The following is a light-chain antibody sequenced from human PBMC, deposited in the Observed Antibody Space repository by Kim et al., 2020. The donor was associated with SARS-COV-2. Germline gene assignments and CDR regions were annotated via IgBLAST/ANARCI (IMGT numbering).Light chain of an antibody. CDR3: QQYGSSPWT. CDR1: QSVSSSY. CDR2: GAS. V-gene: IGKV3-20*01. Sequence: SPGERATPSCRASQSVSSSYLAWYQQKPGQAPRLLIYGASSRATGIPDRFSSSGSGTDFTLTISRLEPEDFAVYYCQQYGSSPWTFGQGTKVDIK. J-gene: IGKJ1*01.